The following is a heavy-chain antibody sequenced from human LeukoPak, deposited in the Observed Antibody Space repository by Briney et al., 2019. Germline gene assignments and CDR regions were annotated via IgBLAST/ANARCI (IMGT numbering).Heavy chain of an antibody. CDR1: GYTFTSYY. J-gene: IGHJ5*02. D-gene: IGHD5-12*01. Sequence: ASVKVSCKASGYTFTSYYMHWVRQAPGQGLEWMGWINPNSGGTNYAQKFQGRVTMTRDTSISTAYMELSRLRSDDTAVYYCARDWGYASYNWFDPWGQGTLVTVSS. V-gene: IGHV1-2*02. CDR3: ARDWGYASYNWFDP. CDR2: INPNSGGT.